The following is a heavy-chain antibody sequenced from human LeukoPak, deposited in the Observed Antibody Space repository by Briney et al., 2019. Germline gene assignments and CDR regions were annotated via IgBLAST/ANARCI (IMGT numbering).Heavy chain of an antibody. Sequence: PSETLSLTCTVSSGSVNSYYWSWIRQPPGKGLEWIGYIYYSGSTNYNPSLKSRVTISVDTSKNQFSLKLSSVTAADTAVYYCARDLLNEGNHLDYWGQGTLVTVSS. CDR3: ARDLLNEGNHLDY. CDR1: SGSVNSYY. J-gene: IGHJ4*02. D-gene: IGHD4-23*01. V-gene: IGHV4-59*02. CDR2: IYYSGST.